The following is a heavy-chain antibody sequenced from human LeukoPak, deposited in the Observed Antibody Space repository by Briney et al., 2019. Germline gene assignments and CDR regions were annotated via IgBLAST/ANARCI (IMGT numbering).Heavy chain of an antibody. Sequence: GASVKVSCKASGYTFTDYYIHWVRQAPGQGLEWMGWINPDGGGTVYAQKFQGRVTMTRDTSISTVYMELKRLRSDDTAVYSCARAGSMIRGGVIDHWGQGTLVTVSS. V-gene: IGHV1-2*02. CDR1: GYTFTDYY. J-gene: IGHJ4*02. CDR3: ARAGSMIRGGVIDH. D-gene: IGHD3-10*01. CDR2: INPDGGGT.